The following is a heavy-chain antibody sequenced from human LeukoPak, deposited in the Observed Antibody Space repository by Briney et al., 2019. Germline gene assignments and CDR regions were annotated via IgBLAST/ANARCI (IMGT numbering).Heavy chain of an antibody. CDR3: ARPGLDIVVVPAAFGTVGHGMDV. CDR2: IIPIFGTA. J-gene: IGHJ6*02. Sequence: SVKASCKASGGTFSSYAISWVRQAPGQGLEWMGGIIPIFGTANYAQKFQGRVTITADESTSTAYMELSSLRSEDTAVYYCARPGLDIVVVPAAFGTVGHGMDVWGQGTTVTVSS. CDR1: GGTFSSYA. V-gene: IGHV1-69*13. D-gene: IGHD2-2*01.